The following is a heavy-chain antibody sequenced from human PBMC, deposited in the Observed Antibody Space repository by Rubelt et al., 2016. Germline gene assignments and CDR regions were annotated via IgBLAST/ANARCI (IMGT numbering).Heavy chain of an antibody. D-gene: IGHD6-13*01. CDR2: ISGSGGST. CDR3: AKDRVGSWFSLDY. CDR1: GFTFSRYA. V-gene: IGHV3-23*01. J-gene: IGHJ4*02. Sequence: SRGGLVQPGGSLRVSCAASGFTFSRYAMNWVRQAPGKGLEWVAAISGSGGSTFYADSVKGRSTLSRDNSKNTLYLQMNSLRAEDTAVYYCAKDRVGSWFSLDYWGQGTLVTVST.